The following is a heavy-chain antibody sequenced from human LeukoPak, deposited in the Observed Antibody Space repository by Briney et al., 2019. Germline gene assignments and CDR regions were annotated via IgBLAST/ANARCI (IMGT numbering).Heavy chain of an antibody. J-gene: IGHJ4*02. CDR2: IYYSGSS. D-gene: IGHD5-18*01. CDR1: DGSISSHF. CDR3: ARGSYRSYGSVFDY. V-gene: IGHV4-59*11. Sequence: SETLSLTCTVSDGSISSHFWSWIRQSPGKGLEWIGYIYYSGSSTYNPSLKSRVTILVDTSKTHFSLKLSSVTAADTAVYYCARGSYRSYGSVFDYWGQGTLVTVSS.